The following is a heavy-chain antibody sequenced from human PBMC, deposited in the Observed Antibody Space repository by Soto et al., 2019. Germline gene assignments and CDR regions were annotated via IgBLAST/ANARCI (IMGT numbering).Heavy chain of an antibody. V-gene: IGHV1-18*01. CDR3: ARGRYLDY. J-gene: IGHJ4*02. D-gene: IGHD1-26*01. Sequence: QVHLVQSGAEVKKPGASVKVSCKASGYTFTTYGIAWVRQAPGQGLEWMGWISAYNANTVYAQRLQGRVTITTDTSASTAHMVLRSLRSDDTAVYYCARGRYLDYWGQGTLVTVSS. CDR1: GYTFTTYG. CDR2: ISAYNANT.